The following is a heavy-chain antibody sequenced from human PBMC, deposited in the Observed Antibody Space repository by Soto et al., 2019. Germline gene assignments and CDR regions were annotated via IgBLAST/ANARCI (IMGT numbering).Heavy chain of an antibody. CDR3: ARDRYDFWSGYSSH. J-gene: IGHJ4*02. V-gene: IGHV3-66*01. D-gene: IGHD3-3*01. Sequence: SGFTVSSNYMSWVRQAPGKVLEWVSVLYSGGSTYYADSVKGRFTISRDNSKNTLYLQMNSLRAEDTTVYYCARDRYDFWSGYSSHWGQGTLVTVSS. CDR1: GFTVSSNY. CDR2: LYSGGST.